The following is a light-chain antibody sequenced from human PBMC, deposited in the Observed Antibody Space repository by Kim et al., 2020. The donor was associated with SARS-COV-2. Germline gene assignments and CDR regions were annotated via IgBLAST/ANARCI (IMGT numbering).Light chain of an antibody. V-gene: IGLV3-1*01. Sequence: SYELIQPPSLSVSPGQTASITCSGENLGNRYISWYQQRAGQSPVLVISQDHKRPSGIPGRFSGANSGNTATLTISGIQAVDEADYYCQTWDINSAVFGGGTQLTVL. CDR1: NLGNRY. CDR3: QTWDINSAV. J-gene: IGLJ2*01. CDR2: QDH.